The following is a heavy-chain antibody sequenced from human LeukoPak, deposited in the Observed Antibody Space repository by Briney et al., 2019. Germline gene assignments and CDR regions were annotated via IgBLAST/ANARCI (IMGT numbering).Heavy chain of an antibody. D-gene: IGHD5-12*01. V-gene: IGHV3-15*01. CDR1: GFTFSNAW. CDR2: IKSKTDGGTT. CDR3: TTDAVATTYYYYYYYMDV. Sequence: PGGSLRLSCAASGFTFSNAWMSWVRQAPGKGLEWVGRIKSKTDGGTTDYAAPVKGRFTISRDDSKNTLYQQMNSLKTEDTAVYYCTTDAVATTYYYYYYYMDVWGKGTTVTVSS. J-gene: IGHJ6*03.